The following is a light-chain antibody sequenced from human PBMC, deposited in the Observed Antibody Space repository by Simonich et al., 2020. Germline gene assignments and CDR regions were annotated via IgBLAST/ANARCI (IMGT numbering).Light chain of an antibody. CDR1: QSVLTSSNNKNY. V-gene: IGKV4-1*01. J-gene: IGKJ3*01. CDR2: CAS. Sequence: DIVMTQSPDSLAVSLGERATINCKSSQSVLTSSNNKNYLAWYKQKPGQPPKLLIYCASTREPGVPDRFSGSGSGTDFTLTIRCLQAEDVAVYYCQQYYSTPFTFGPGTKVDIK. CDR3: QQYYSTPFT.